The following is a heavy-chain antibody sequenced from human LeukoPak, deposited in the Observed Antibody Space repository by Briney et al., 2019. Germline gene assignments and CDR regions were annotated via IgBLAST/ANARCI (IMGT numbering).Heavy chain of an antibody. V-gene: IGHV3-66*02. CDR1: GFTVSSNY. D-gene: IGHD1-26*01. CDR3: ARALIRGGATRWFDP. Sequence: GGSLRLSCAASGFTVSSNYMSWVRQAPGKGLEWVSVIYSGGSTYYADPVKGRFTISRDNSKNTLYLQMNSLRAEDPVLYYCARALIRGGATRWFDPWGQGTLVTVSS. CDR2: IYSGGST. J-gene: IGHJ5*02.